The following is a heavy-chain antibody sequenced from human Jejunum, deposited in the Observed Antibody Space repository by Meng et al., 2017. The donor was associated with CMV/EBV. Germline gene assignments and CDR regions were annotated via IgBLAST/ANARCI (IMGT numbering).Heavy chain of an antibody. V-gene: IGHV3-53*01. J-gene: IGHJ4*02. Sequence: SGFAVTNSYMSWVRQAPGKGLEWVSVTYTGGSTFYSDSVKGRFTVSRDSFNNTLSLQMNSLRDEDTALYYCVRHMYNFGAVTAIENWGQGTQVTVSS. CDR2: TYTGGST. CDR3: VRHMYNFGAVTAIEN. CDR1: GFAVTNSY. D-gene: IGHD2-21*02.